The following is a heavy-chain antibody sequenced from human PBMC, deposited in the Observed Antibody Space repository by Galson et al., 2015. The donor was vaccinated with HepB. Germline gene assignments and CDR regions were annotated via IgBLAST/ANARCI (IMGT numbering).Heavy chain of an antibody. CDR2: FDPEDGET. J-gene: IGHJ5*02. CDR1: GYTLTELS. D-gene: IGHD6-13*01. V-gene: IGHV1-24*01. Sequence: SVKVSCKVSGYTLTELSMHWVRQAPGKGLEWMGGFDPEDGETIYAQKFQGRVTMTEDTSTDTAYMELSSLRSEDTAVYYCATGGWPGYSSSWGKNWFDPWGQGTLVTVSS. CDR3: ATGGWPGYSSSWGKNWFDP.